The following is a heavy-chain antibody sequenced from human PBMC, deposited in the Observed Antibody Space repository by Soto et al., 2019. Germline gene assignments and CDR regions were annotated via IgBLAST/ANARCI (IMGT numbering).Heavy chain of an antibody. CDR3: ARGTYSSLNYYFDH. V-gene: IGHV3-33*01. D-gene: IGHD6-13*01. CDR2: IWYDGSNK. J-gene: IGHJ4*02. Sequence: QVQLVESGGGVVQPGRSLRVSCAASGFTFSSYGMHWVRQAPGKGLEWVAVIWYDGSNKYYADSVKGRITISRDNSKNTMYLQMNGLRAEDTAVYYWARGTYSSLNYYFDHWGQGTLVTVSS. CDR1: GFTFSSYG.